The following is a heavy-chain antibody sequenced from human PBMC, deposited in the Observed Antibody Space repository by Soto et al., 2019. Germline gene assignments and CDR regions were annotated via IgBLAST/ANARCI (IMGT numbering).Heavy chain of an antibody. Sequence: GGSLRLSCAASGFTFSSYGMHWVRQAPGKGLEWVAVISYDGSNKYYADSVKGRFTISRDNSKNTLYLQMNSLRAEDTAVYYCAKALYYYDSSGNPFDYWGQGTLVTVSS. J-gene: IGHJ4*02. CDR2: ISYDGSNK. CDR3: AKALYYYDSSGNPFDY. D-gene: IGHD3-22*01. V-gene: IGHV3-30*18. CDR1: GFTFSSYG.